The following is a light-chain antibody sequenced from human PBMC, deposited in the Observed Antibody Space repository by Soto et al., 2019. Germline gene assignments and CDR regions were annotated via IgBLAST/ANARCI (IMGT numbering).Light chain of an antibody. CDR1: QSVLYSSNNKNY. Sequence: DIVMTQSPDSLAVSLGEWATINCKSSQSVLYSSNNKNYLAWYQQKPGQPPKLIIYWASTRESGVPVRFSGSGSGTDFTLTISSLQAEDVAVYYCQQYYSTPYTFGQGTKLEIK. CDR3: QQYYSTPYT. CDR2: WAS. J-gene: IGKJ2*01. V-gene: IGKV4-1*01.